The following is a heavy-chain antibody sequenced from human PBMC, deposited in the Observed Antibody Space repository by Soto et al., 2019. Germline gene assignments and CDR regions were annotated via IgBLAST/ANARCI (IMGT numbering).Heavy chain of an antibody. J-gene: IGHJ4*02. CDR3: ARDYSSYGPFDY. Sequence: PGGSLRLSCAASGFTFSNYAMSWVRQAPGKGLEWVSAISYGGGTTYYADSVKGRFTISRDNAKDSLYLQMNSLRAEDTAVYYCARDYSSYGPFDYWGQGTLVTVSS. V-gene: IGHV3-23*01. CDR1: GFTFSNYA. CDR2: ISYGGGTT. D-gene: IGHD5-18*01.